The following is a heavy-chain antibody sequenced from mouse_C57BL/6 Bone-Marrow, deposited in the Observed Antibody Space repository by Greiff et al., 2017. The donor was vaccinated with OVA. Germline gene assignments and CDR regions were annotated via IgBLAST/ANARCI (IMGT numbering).Heavy chain of an antibody. V-gene: IGHV1-52*01. CDR2: IDPSDSET. CDR1: GYTFTSYW. Sequence: QVQLQQPGAELVRPGSSVKLSCKASGYTFTSYWMHWVKQRPIQGLEWIGNIDPSDSETHYNQKFKDKATLTVDKAYSTAYMQLSSLTSEDSAVYYCARRGELGLRGWYYFDYWGQGTTLTVSS. J-gene: IGHJ2*01. D-gene: IGHD3-1*01. CDR3: ARRGELGLRGWYYFDY.